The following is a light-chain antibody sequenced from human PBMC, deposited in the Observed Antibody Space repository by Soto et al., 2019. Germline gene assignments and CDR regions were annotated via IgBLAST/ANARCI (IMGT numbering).Light chain of an antibody. CDR3: QQYHSTRLT. CDR1: QSLLFFNRITY. V-gene: IGKV2-30*01. Sequence: EVVLTQSPLSLPVTVGQPATVSCRSSQSLLFFNRITYLTWFHQRPGQPPRRLISEVSNREPGVPDRFSGSGSGTDFTLTISSLQAEDVAVYYCQQYHSTRLTFGGGTKGDIK. CDR2: EVS. J-gene: IGKJ4*01.